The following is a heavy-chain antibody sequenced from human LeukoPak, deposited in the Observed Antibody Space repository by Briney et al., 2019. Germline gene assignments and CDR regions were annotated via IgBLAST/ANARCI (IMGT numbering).Heavy chain of an antibody. J-gene: IGHJ4*02. Sequence: GGSLRLSCAASGFTFSSYEMNWVRQAPGKGLEWVSYISSSGSTLYYADSVKGRFTISRDNAKNSLYLQMNSLRAEDTALYYCARIYSSGSRYYFDYWGQGTLVTVSS. D-gene: IGHD6-19*01. V-gene: IGHV3-48*03. CDR3: ARIYSSGSRYYFDY. CDR1: GFTFSSYE. CDR2: ISSSGSTL.